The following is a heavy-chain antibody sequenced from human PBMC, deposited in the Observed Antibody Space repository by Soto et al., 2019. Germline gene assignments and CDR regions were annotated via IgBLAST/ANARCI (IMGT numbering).Heavy chain of an antibody. D-gene: IGHD5-12*01. CDR3: ARVIYSGYDLTTPAEAFDI. J-gene: IGHJ3*02. Sequence: QVQLVQSGAEVKKPGASVKVSCKASGYTFTSYGISWVRQAPGQGLEWMGWISAYNGNTNYAQKLQGRVTMTTDTSTSTAYMELRSLRSDDTAVYYCARVIYSGYDLTTPAEAFDIWGQGTMVTVSS. CDR1: GYTFTSYG. V-gene: IGHV1-18*01. CDR2: ISAYNGNT.